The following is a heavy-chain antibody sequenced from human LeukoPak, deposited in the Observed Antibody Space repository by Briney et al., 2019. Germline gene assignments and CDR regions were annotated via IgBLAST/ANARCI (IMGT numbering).Heavy chain of an antibody. Sequence: SETLSLTCTVSGGSISSGGYYWSWIRQHPGKGLEWIGYIYYSGSTYYNPSLKSRVTISVDTSKNQFSLKLSSVTAADTAVYYCARVGVVRGVDYWGQGTLVTVSS. CDR1: GGSISSGGYY. V-gene: IGHV4-31*03. J-gene: IGHJ4*02. CDR2: IYYSGST. D-gene: IGHD3-3*01. CDR3: ARVGVVRGVDY.